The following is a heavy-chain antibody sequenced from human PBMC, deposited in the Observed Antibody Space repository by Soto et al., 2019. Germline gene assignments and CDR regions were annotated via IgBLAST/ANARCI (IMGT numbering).Heavy chain of an antibody. Sequence: GGSLILSCAASGFTFSNYAMHWVRQAPGKGLEWVSVIYGGGTTYYADSVKGRFTISRDNSKNTLYLQMNSLRAEDTAVYYCVQTTGWPGFDFWGQGTLVTVSS. CDR2: IYGGGTT. V-gene: IGHV3-53*01. D-gene: IGHD6-19*01. J-gene: IGHJ4*02. CDR1: GFTFSNYA. CDR3: VQTTGWPGFDF.